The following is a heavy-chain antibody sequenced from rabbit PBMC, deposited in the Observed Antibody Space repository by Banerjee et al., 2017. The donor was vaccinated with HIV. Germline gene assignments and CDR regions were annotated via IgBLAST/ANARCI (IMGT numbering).Heavy chain of an antibody. CDR2: IYAGSSGDP. D-gene: IGHD6-1*01. CDR3: ARDDANGDGYDL. V-gene: IGHV1S40*01. J-gene: IGHJ3*01. CDR1: GFSFSSSYW. Sequence: QSLEESGGDLVKPGASLTLTCTASGFSFSSSYWICWVRQAPGKGLEWIACIYAGSSGDPYYASWAKGRFTITKTSSTTVTLQLTSLTAADTATYFCARDDANGDGYDLWGQGTLVTVS.